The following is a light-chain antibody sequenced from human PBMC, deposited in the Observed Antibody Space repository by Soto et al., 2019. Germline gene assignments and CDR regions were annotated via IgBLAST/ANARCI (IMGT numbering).Light chain of an antibody. Sequence: EILMTQSPATLSVSPGARATLSCRASQSVSSDLAWYQQKPGQAPRFLIYSASARATGIPARFSGSGSGTEFTLTLSSMQSEDSAVYYCQQYHNWPWTFGQGTKVDIK. CDR3: QQYHNWPWT. CDR1: QSVSSD. CDR2: SAS. J-gene: IGKJ1*01. V-gene: IGKV3-15*01.